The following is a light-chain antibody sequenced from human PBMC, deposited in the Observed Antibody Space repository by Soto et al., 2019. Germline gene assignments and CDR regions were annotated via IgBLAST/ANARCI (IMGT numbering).Light chain of an antibody. CDR1: QSISNW. CDR2: KAS. Sequence: DIQMTQSPSTLSASVGDRVTITCRASQSISNWLAWYQQKPGKVPKLLIYKASTLESGVPSRFSGSASGTEFTLTISSLQPDDFATYYCQRYDSFRTFGQGTTAGIK. V-gene: IGKV1-5*03. CDR3: QRYDSFRT. J-gene: IGKJ1*01.